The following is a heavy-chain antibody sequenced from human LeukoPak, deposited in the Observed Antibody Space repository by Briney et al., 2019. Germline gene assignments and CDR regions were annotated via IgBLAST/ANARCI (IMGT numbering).Heavy chain of an antibody. D-gene: IGHD5-18*01. CDR2: INHSGGT. CDR1: GGSFSGYY. V-gene: IGHV4-34*01. CDR3: ARALGGYSYGYRGFDY. J-gene: IGHJ4*02. Sequence: PSETLSLTCAVYGGSFSGYYWSWIRQPPGKGLEWIGEINHSGGTNYNPSLKSRVTISVDTSKNQFSLKLSSVTAADTAVYYCARALGGYSYGYRGFDYWGQGTLVTVSS.